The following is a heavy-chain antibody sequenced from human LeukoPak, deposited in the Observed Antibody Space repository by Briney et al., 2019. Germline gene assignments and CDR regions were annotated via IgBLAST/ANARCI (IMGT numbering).Heavy chain of an antibody. CDR1: GFTFSSYA. CDR3: AKGPLYYYGSGSYIDY. CDR2: ISGSGGST. J-gene: IGHJ4*02. Sequence: PGGSLRLSCAASGFTFSSYAMSWVRQAPGKGLEWVSAISGSGGSTYYADSVKGRFTISRDNSKNTLYLQMNSLRAEDTAVYYCAKGPLYYYGSGSYIDYWGQGTLVTVSS. V-gene: IGHV3-23*01. D-gene: IGHD3-10*01.